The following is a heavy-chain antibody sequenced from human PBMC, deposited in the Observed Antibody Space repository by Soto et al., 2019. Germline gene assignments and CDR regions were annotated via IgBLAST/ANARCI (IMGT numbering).Heavy chain of an antibody. J-gene: IGHJ4*02. D-gene: IGHD4-17*01. V-gene: IGHV3-30-3*01. CDR3: ARDPETETTVTTYYFDS. CDR1: GFTFSSYA. Sequence: PGGSLRLSCAASGFTFSSYAMHWVRQAPGKGLEWVAVISYDGSNKYYADSVKGRFTISRDNSKNTLYLQMNSLRAEDTAVYYCARDPETETTVTTYYFDSWGQGTLVTVS. CDR2: ISYDGSNK.